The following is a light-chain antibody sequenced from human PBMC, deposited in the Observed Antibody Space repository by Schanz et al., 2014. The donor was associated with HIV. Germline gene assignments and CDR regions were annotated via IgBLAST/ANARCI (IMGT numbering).Light chain of an antibody. V-gene: IGKV3D-20*02. CDR3: QQRRDWPLT. Sequence: EIVLTQSPGSLSLSPGGRATLSCGASQRLSSSYLAWYQQKRDQPPRLVIYATSTRAAGIPDRFSGTGSGTDFTLTISRLEPEDFAVYYCQQRRDWPLTFGGGTKVEIK. CDR1: QRLSSSY. CDR2: ATS. J-gene: IGKJ4*01.